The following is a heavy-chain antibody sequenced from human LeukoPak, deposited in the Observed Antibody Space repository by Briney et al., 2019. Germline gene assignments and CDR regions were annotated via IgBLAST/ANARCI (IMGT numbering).Heavy chain of an antibody. J-gene: IGHJ6*03. Sequence: ASVKVSCKASGYTFTSYGISWVRQAPGQGLEWMGWISAYNGNTNYAQKLQGRVTMTTDTSTSTAYMELRSLRSDDTAVYYCARHPGKRWQQLVSDSRLPARSRDYYYYMDVWGKGTTVTISS. D-gene: IGHD6-13*01. V-gene: IGHV1-18*01. CDR1: GYTFTSYG. CDR2: ISAYNGNT. CDR3: ARHPGKRWQQLVSDSRLPARSRDYYYYMDV.